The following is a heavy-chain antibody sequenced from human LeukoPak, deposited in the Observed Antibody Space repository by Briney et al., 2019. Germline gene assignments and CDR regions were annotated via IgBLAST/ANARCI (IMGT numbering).Heavy chain of an antibody. D-gene: IGHD5-12*01. J-gene: IGHJ4*02. Sequence: SETLSLTCTVSGGSISSYYWNWIRQPPGKGLEWIGYIYYSGSTNYNPSLKSRVTISVDTSKNQFSLQLNSVTPEDTAVYYCARVGGYSGYDFDYWGQGTLVTVSS. CDR1: GGSISSYY. V-gene: IGHV4-59*12. CDR3: ARVGGYSGYDFDY. CDR2: IYYSGST.